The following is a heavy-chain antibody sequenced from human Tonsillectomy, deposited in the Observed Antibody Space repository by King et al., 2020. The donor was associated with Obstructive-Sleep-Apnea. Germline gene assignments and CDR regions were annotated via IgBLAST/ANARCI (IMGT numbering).Heavy chain of an antibody. J-gene: IGHJ5*01. D-gene: IGHD3-3*01. CDR3: ASYDFWSGSNRFDS. CDR2: IYYSGAA. Sequence: QLQESGPGLVKPSETLSLTCTVSGASIITYYWSWIRQPPGKGLEWIGYIYYSGAANYSPSLKSRVTMSVDTSKNQFSLKLTSVTAADTAMYYCASYDFWSGSNRFDSWGQGTLVSVSS. CDR1: GASIITYY. V-gene: IGHV4-59*01.